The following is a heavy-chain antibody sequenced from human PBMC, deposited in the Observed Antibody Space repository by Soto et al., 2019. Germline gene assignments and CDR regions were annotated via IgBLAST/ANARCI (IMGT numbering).Heavy chain of an antibody. CDR1: GFSFSDYT. CDR2: ISKGSDYI. V-gene: IGHV3-21*01. CDR3: ARESGCVNTVCAYDP. J-gene: IGHJ5*02. D-gene: IGHD2-8*01. Sequence: GGSLRLSCAASGFSFSDYTMNWVRQAPGKGLEWVSSISKGSDYIFYADKVKGRFTISRDNARNSLHLQMTSLRVEDTAVYYCARESGCVNTVCAYDPWGQGTLVTSPQ.